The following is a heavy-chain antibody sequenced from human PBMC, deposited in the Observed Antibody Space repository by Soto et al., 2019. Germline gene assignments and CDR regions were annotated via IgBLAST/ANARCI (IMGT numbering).Heavy chain of an antibody. CDR3: AKDMLEQQLVSSCAFDI. Sequence: SLRLSCAASGFTFSSYAMSWVRQAPGKGLEWVSAISGSGGSTYYADSVKGRFTISRDNSKNTLYLQMNSLRAEDTAVYYCAKDMLEQQLVSSCAFDIWGQGTMVTVSS. CDR1: GFTFSSYA. J-gene: IGHJ3*02. CDR2: ISGSGGST. D-gene: IGHD6-13*01. V-gene: IGHV3-23*01.